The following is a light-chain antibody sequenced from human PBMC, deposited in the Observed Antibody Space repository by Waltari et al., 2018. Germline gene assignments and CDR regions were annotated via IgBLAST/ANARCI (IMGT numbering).Light chain of an antibody. CDR2: RNN. CDR1: SSNIGSNY. V-gene: IGLV1-47*01. CDR3: STWDDTLSGPV. Sequence: QSVLTQPPSASGTPGQTVTISCSGSSSNIGSNYVYWYQQFPGTAPKPLIYRNNQLPSGVPDRISGSKTGTPASLAISGLRSEDESDYYCSTWDDTLSGPVFGGGTKLTVL. J-gene: IGLJ3*02.